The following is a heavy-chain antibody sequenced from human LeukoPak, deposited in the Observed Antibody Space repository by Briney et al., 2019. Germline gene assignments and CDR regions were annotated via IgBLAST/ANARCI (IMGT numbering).Heavy chain of an antibody. CDR1: GYTFTEIV. D-gene: IGHD2-21*01. CDR2: FDPGDGEI. V-gene: IGHV1-24*01. Sequence: ASVKVSCEVFGYTFTEIVMHWVRQPPGKGLEWMGGFDPGDGEIVYAQKFPGRVTMTEDTSTDTAYMEVRSLRSEDTAVYFCAAGGDYPLLDYWGQGTLVTVSS. CDR3: AAGGDYPLLDY. J-gene: IGHJ4*02.